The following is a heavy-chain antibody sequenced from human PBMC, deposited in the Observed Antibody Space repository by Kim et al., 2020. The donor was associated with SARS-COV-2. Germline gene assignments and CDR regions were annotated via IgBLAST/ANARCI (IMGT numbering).Heavy chain of an antibody. V-gene: IGHV4-59*01. CDR3: SRSDGRAGWHQFVY. CDR1: SDSFSAYY. J-gene: IGHJ4*02. CDR2: IFYCGDT. Sequence: SETLSLTCTVSSDSFSAYYWSWIRHLPGKGLEWIGYIFYCGDTNYYPSLKSRVTISWDTSRNQFSLDLTSVPDADTAVYYCSRSDGRAGWHQFVYWGQG.